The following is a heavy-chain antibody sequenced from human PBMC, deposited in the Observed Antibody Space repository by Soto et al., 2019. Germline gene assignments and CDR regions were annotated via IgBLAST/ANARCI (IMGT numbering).Heavy chain of an antibody. CDR3: ARGPRYDYIWGRFLRPNFDY. V-gene: IGHV3-33*01. CDR2: IWYDGSNK. Sequence: GGSLRLSCAASGFTFSSYGMHWVRQAPGKGLEWVAVIWYDGSNKYYADSVKGRFTISRDNSKNTLYLQMNSLRAEDTAVYYCARGPRYDYIWGRFLRPNFDYWGQGTLVTVSS. D-gene: IGHD3-16*01. CDR1: GFTFSSYG. J-gene: IGHJ4*02.